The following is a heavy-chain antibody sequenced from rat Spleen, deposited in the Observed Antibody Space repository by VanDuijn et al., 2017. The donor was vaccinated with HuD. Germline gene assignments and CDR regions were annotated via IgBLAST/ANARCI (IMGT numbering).Heavy chain of an antibody. CDR3: ARGRTYYGYDY. J-gene: IGHJ2*01. CDR2: IWGNGNT. D-gene: IGHD1-9*01. V-gene: IGHV2S61*01. CDR1: GFSLISYA. Sequence: QVQLKESGPGLVQPSQTLSLTCTVSGFSLISYAVNWVRQPPGKGLEWMGIIWGNGNTNYSSALKSRLSISRDTSKNQVLLKMNNLQTEDTAMYFCARGRTYYGYDYWGQGVMVTVSS.